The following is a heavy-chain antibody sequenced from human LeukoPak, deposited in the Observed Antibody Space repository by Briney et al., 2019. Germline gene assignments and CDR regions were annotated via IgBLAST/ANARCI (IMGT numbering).Heavy chain of an antibody. CDR2: INSDGSSI. Sequence: GALRPSLAASGFSFRNHWNQRVRPAQGKGLGWVSRINSDGSSISYADSVKGRFTISRDNAKNTLYLQMNSLRAEDTAVYYCVSSEWYAAFDIWGQGTIVTVSS. J-gene: IGHJ3*02. CDR3: VSSEWYAAFDI. D-gene: IGHD6-19*01. V-gene: IGHV3-74*01. CDR1: GFSFRNHW.